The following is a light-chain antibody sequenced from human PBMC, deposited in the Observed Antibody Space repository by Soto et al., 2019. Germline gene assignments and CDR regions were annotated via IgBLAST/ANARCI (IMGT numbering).Light chain of an antibody. CDR2: SAS. CDR3: QQYNNWRWT. Sequence: EIVMTQSPATLSVSPGERATLSCRASQSVSRNLAWYQQKPGQAPRLLIYSASTRPTGIPARFSGSGSGTEFTLTISSLQSEDFAVYYCQQYNNWRWTFGQGTKVEIK. J-gene: IGKJ1*01. V-gene: IGKV3-15*01. CDR1: QSVSRN.